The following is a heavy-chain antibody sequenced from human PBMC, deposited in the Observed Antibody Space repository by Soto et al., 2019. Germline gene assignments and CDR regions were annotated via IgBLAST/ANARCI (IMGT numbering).Heavy chain of an antibody. CDR2: IIPIFGTA. V-gene: IGHV1-69*13. CDR1: GGTFSSYA. CDR3: ARGEVYRGYAGY. D-gene: IGHD5-12*01. J-gene: IGHJ4*02. Sequence: SVKVCFKASGGTFSSYAISLVRQAPGQGLEWMGGIIPIFGTANYAQKFQGRVTITADESTSTAYMDLSSLRSEDTAVYYCARGEVYRGYAGYWGQGTMVTVSS.